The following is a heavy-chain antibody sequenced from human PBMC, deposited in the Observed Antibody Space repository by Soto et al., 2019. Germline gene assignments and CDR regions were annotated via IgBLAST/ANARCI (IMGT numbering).Heavy chain of an antibody. Sequence: QVQLVQSGAEVKKPGSSVKVSCKASGGTFSSYAISWVRQAPGQGREGMGGIMPIFGTANYAQKFQGRVTITEDESTSTAYMELSSLRSEDTAVYYCARALLELGLDYYYYGMDVWGQGTTVTVSS. J-gene: IGHJ6*02. CDR1: GGTFSSYA. CDR3: ARALLELGLDYYYYGMDV. D-gene: IGHD1-7*01. CDR2: IMPIFGTA. V-gene: IGHV1-69*01.